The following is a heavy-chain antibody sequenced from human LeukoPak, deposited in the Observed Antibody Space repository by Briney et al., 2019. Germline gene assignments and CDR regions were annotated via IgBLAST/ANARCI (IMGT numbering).Heavy chain of an antibody. CDR1: GYTFTSYD. Sequence: SVKVSCKASGYTFTSYDINWVRQAPGQGLEWMGRIIPILGIANYAQKFQGRVTITADKSTSTAYMELSSLRSEDTAVYYCARELTRYDYVWGSCRYSDYFDYWGQGTLVTVSS. V-gene: IGHV1-69*04. J-gene: IGHJ4*02. CDR2: IIPILGIA. D-gene: IGHD3-16*02. CDR3: ARELTRYDYVWGSCRYSDYFDY.